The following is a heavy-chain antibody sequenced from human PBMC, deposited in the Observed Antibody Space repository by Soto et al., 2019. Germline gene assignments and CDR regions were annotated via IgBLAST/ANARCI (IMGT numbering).Heavy chain of an antibody. Sequence: QVQLQESGPGLVKPSETLSLACAVSGGPISNYYWSWIRQPPGKGLEWIGYIYYTGSTTYNPSLKSRVTISVDTSKNHFTLILSSVTAADTAVYYCARGRHWLDYWGQGSLVTVSS. CDR3: ARGRHWLDY. CDR2: IYYTGST. J-gene: IGHJ4*02. CDR1: GGPISNYY. D-gene: IGHD6-19*01. V-gene: IGHV4-59*01.